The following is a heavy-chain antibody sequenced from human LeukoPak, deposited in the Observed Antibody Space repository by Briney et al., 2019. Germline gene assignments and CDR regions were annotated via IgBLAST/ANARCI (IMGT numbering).Heavy chain of an antibody. CDR2: ISSSSSYI. Sequence: PGGSVRLSCAASGFTFSSYSMNWVRRAPGKGLEWVSSISSSSSYIYYADSVKGRFTISRDNAKNSLYLQMNSLRAEDTAVYYCARDLTMVIDAFDIWGQGTMVTVSS. D-gene: IGHD4/OR15-4a*01. V-gene: IGHV3-21*01. CDR1: GFTFSSYS. CDR3: ARDLTMVIDAFDI. J-gene: IGHJ3*02.